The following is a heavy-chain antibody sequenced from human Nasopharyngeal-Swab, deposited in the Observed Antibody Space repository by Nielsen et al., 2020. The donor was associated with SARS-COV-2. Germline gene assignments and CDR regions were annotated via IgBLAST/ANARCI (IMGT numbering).Heavy chain of an antibody. CDR2: IYHSRST. Sequence: SETLSLTCTVSGYSISSGYYWGWIRQPPGKGLEWIGSIYHSRSTYYNPSLKSRVTISVDTSKNQFSLKLSSVTAADTAVYYCARDARWELLGAFDIWGQGTMVTVSS. CDR3: ARDARWELLGAFDI. D-gene: IGHD1-26*01. V-gene: IGHV4-38-2*02. J-gene: IGHJ3*02. CDR1: GYSISSGYY.